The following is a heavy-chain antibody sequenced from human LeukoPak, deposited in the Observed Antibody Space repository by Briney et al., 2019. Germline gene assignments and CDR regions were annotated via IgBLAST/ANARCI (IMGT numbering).Heavy chain of an antibody. D-gene: IGHD5-12*01. CDR2: INPNSGNT. V-gene: IGHV1-8*02. Sequence: ASVKVSCKASGYTFTGYYMHWVRQAPGQGLEWMGWINPNSGNTGYAQKFQGRVTMTRNTSISTVYMELSSLRSEDTAVYYCARDRVATILYYYYYSMDVWGQGTTVTVSS. CDR3: ARDRVATILYYYYYSMDV. J-gene: IGHJ6*02. CDR1: GYTFTGYY.